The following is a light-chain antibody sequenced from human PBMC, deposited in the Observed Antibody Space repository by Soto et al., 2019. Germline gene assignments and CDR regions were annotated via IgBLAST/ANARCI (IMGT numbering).Light chain of an antibody. V-gene: IGKV3-15*01. Sequence: EIVLTQSPATLSVSPGERATLSCRASQSVNNNLAWYQQKPDQAPRLLIYGASTRATGVPARFSGSGSGTDLTLTISSLQSEDFAVYYCQQYSNWPPGTFGQGTKVEVK. J-gene: IGKJ1*01. CDR1: QSVNNN. CDR3: QQYSNWPPGT. CDR2: GAS.